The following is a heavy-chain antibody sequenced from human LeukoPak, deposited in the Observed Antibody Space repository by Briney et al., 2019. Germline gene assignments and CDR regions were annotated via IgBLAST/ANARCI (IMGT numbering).Heavy chain of an antibody. CDR2: INQDGSEK. J-gene: IGHJ4*02. D-gene: IGHD3-16*01. V-gene: IGHV3-7*01. CDR3: AREIFGGHYFDF. CDR1: GFTFSTYW. Sequence: PGGSLRLSCAASGFTFSTYWMSWVRQAPGKGLEWVANINQDGSEKHYFDSVRGRFTISRDNAKNSLYLQMNSLRAEDTAVYFCAREIFGGHYFDFWGQGTLVTVSS.